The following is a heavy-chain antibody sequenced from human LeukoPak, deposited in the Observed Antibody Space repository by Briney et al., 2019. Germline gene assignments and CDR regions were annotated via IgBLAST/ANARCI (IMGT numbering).Heavy chain of an antibody. Sequence: PSETLSLTCTVSIDSIKNYYWNWIRQPPGKGLEWIGDINHSGITNYNPSLKSRVTISLDTSKNQFSLQLSSVTAADTAVYYCARESWNIEGYNWFDPWGQGTLVTVSS. CDR3: ARESWNIEGYNWFDP. D-gene: IGHD2/OR15-2a*01. CDR1: IDSIKNYY. V-gene: IGHV4-34*01. J-gene: IGHJ5*02. CDR2: INHSGIT.